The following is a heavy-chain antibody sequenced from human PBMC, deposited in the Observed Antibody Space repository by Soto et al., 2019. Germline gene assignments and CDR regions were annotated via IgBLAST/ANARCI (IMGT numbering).Heavy chain of an antibody. CDR1: GCSFSDYY. Sequence: PGGSMRLSSAASGCSFSDYYMGWIRQAPGKGLEWVSFISSSSGYTNYADSVKGRFTISRDNAKNSLYLQMNSLRAEDTAVYYCATITSYSFDYWGQGTPVSVSS. CDR2: ISSSSGYT. D-gene: IGHD1-20*01. J-gene: IGHJ4*02. CDR3: ATITSYSFDY. V-gene: IGHV3-11*03.